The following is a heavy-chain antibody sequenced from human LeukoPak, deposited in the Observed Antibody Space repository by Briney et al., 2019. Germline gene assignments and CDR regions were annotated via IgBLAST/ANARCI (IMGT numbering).Heavy chain of an antibody. V-gene: IGHV3-23*01. D-gene: IGHD3-22*01. J-gene: IGHJ4*02. CDR3: ARDLDSSGYYHVVDS. CDR2: ISTSGRT. CDR1: GFAFSSYA. Sequence: GGSLRLSCAASGFAFSSYAMSWVRQAPGKGLEWVSLISTSGRTHYADSVQGRFTISRDNSKNTLSLHMNSLRAEDTAVYYCARDLDSSGYYHVVDSWGQGALVTVSS.